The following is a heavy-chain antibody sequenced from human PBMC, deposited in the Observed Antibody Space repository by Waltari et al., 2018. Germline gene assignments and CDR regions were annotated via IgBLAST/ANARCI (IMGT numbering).Heavy chain of an antibody. D-gene: IGHD2-2*02. CDR1: GFTFSSYW. J-gene: IGHJ6*03. V-gene: IGHV3-7*01. CDR3: ARDRRPYCSSTSCYIKAYYYYYMDV. Sequence: EVQLVESGGGLVQPGGSLRLSCAASGFTFSSYWMSWVRQAPGKGLEWVANIKQDGSEKYYVDSVKGRVTISRDNAKNSRYLQMNSLRAEDTAVYYCARDRRPYCSSTSCYIKAYYYYYMDVWGKGTTVTISS. CDR2: IKQDGSEK.